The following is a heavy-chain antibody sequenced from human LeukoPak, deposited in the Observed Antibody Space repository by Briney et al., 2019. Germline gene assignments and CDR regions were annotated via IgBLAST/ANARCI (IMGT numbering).Heavy chain of an antibody. D-gene: IGHD6-19*01. CDR1: GYTFTSYY. V-gene: IGHV1-46*01. Sequence: ASVKVSCKASGYTFTSYYMHWVRQAPGQGLEWTGIINPSGGSTSYAQKFQGRVTMTRDMSTSTVYMELSSLRSEDTAVYYCARGLAVAGSSDYWGQGTLVTVSS. J-gene: IGHJ4*02. CDR2: INPSGGST. CDR3: ARGLAVAGSSDY.